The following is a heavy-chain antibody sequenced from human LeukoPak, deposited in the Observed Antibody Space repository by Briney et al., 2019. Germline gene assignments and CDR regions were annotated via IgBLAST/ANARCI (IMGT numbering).Heavy chain of an antibody. V-gene: IGHV3-23*01. CDR1: GFTFSSYA. CDR3: AKDRQLWSHYYYYYGMDV. Sequence: GGSLRLSCAASGFTFSSYAMSWVRQAPGKGLEWVSAISGSGGSTYYADSVKGRFTISRDNSKNTLYLQTNSLRAEDTAVYYCAKDRQLWSHYYYYYGMDVWGQGTTVTVSS. CDR2: ISGSGGST. J-gene: IGHJ6*02. D-gene: IGHD5-18*01.